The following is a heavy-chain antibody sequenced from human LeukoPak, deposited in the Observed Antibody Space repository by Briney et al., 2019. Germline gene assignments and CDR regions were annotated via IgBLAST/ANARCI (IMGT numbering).Heavy chain of an antibody. V-gene: IGHV1-2*02. Sequence: GASVKVSCKASGYTFTGYYMHWVRQAPGQGLEWMGWINPNSGGTNYAQKFQGRVTMTRDTSISTAYMELSRLRSDDTAVYYCARDNYYGSGSRPFDPWGQGTLVTVSS. CDR1: GYTFTGYY. J-gene: IGHJ5*02. CDR3: ARDNYYGSGSRPFDP. D-gene: IGHD3-10*01. CDR2: INPNSGGT.